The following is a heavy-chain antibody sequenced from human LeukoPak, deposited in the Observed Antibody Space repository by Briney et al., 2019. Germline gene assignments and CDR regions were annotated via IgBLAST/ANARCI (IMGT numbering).Heavy chain of an antibody. Sequence: QSGGSLRLSCAASGFTFSDHWIHWVRQAPGKGLVWVSRINTDGSITNYADSVKGRFSISRDNAKNTLYLQMSSLRAEDTAVYYCARDRGPRTGFMVREAYDYWGQGTLVTVSS. CDR2: INTDGSIT. J-gene: IGHJ4*02. V-gene: IGHV3-74*01. D-gene: IGHD3-10*01. CDR1: GFTFSDHW. CDR3: ARDRGPRTGFMVREAYDY.